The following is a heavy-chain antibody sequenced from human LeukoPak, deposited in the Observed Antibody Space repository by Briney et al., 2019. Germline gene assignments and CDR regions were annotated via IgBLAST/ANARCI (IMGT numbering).Heavy chain of an antibody. CDR1: GGSISSYY. Sequence: SETLSLTCTVSGGSISSYYWSWIRQPPGKGLEWIGEINHSGSTNYNPSLKSRVTISVDTSKNQFSLKLSSVTAADTAVYYCARGSVAAHWGQGTLVTVSS. J-gene: IGHJ4*02. CDR2: INHSGST. D-gene: IGHD6-19*01. V-gene: IGHV4-34*01. CDR3: ARGSVAAH.